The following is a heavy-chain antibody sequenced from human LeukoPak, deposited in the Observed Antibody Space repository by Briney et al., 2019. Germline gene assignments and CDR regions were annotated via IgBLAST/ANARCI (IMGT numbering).Heavy chain of an antibody. CDR1: GFTFSTYA. J-gene: IGHJ4*02. CDR3: VKGSDRSGSYYLDY. D-gene: IGHD3-10*01. CDR2: ISGSNPGT. Sequence: GGSLRLSCAASGFTFSTYAMSWVRQTPGKGLEWVAAISGSNPGTYHANSVKGRFTISRDNSKNTLYLQMNGLRAGDTAVYYCVKGSDRSGSYYLDYWGQGTLVTVSS. V-gene: IGHV3-23*01.